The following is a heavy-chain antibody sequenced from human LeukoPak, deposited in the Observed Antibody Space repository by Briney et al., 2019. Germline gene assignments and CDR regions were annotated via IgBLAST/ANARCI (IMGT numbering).Heavy chain of an antibody. V-gene: IGHV3-30-3*01. D-gene: IGHD6-13*01. CDR2: ISYDGSNK. J-gene: IGHJ6*02. Sequence: GRSLRLSCAASGFTFSSYAMHWVGQAPGKGLEWVAVISYDGSNKYYADSVKGRFTISRDNSKNTLYLQMNSLRAEDTAVYYCARDVIAAAGTHYYYYGMDVWGQGTTVTVSS. CDR3: ARDVIAAAGTHYYYYGMDV. CDR1: GFTFSSYA.